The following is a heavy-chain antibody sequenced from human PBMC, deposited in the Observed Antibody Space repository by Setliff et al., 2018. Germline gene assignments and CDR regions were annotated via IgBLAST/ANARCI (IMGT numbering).Heavy chain of an antibody. V-gene: IGHV3-23*01. Sequence: PGGSLRLSCAASGFTFSNYAMSWVRQTPRKGLEWVSAIGVNGDETHYADSAKGRFTISRDNIKNSLYLQMNSLRSEDTAVYYCARALGGNYFDYWGPGILVTVSS. CDR2: IGVNGDET. J-gene: IGHJ4*02. CDR3: ARALGGNYFDY. CDR1: GFTFSNYA. D-gene: IGHD2-15*01.